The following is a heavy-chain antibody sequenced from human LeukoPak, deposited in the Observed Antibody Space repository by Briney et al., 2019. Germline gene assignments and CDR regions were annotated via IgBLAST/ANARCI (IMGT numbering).Heavy chain of an antibody. D-gene: IGHD3-22*01. CDR3: AKGEMIVVVITSPLDV. J-gene: IGHJ6*04. CDR1: GFTFSSYA. Sequence: GGSLRLSCAASGFTFSSYAMSWVRQAPGKGLEWVSAISGSGGSTYYADSVKGRFTISRDNSKNTLYLQMNSLRAEDTAVYYCAKGEMIVVVITSPLDVWGKGTTVTVSS. V-gene: IGHV3-23*01. CDR2: ISGSGGST.